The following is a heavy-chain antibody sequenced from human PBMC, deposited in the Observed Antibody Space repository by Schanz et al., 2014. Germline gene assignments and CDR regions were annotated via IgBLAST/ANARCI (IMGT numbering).Heavy chain of an antibody. Sequence: QVQLVESGGGVVQPGRSLRLSCAASGFTFSSYGMHWVRQAPGKGLEWVAVISYDGSLKYYADSVKGRFTISRDNAKNSLYLQMNNLRSEDTALYYCAKDRGGGSGMVTNYYYGMDVWGQGTTVTVSS. V-gene: IGHV3-30*18. CDR2: ISYDGSLK. J-gene: IGHJ6*02. CDR3: AKDRGGGSGMVTNYYYGMDV. CDR1: GFTFSSYG. D-gene: IGHD5-18*01.